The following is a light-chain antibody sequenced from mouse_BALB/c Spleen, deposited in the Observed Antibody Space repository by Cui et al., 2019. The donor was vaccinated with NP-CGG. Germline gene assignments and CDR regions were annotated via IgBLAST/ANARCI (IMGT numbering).Light chain of an antibody. CDR1: TGAVTISNY. J-gene: IGLJ1*01. Sequence: QAVVTQVSALTTSPGETVTFTCRSSTGAVTISNYANGVQEKSDHLFTGLIGGTNNRAPGVPARFSGSLIGDKASLTITGAQTEDEAIYFCALWYSNHWVFGGGTKLTVL. CDR2: GTN. CDR3: ALWYSNHWV. V-gene: IGLV1*01.